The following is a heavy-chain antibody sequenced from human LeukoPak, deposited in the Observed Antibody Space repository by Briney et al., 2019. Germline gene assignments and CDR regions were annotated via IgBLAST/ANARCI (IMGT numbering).Heavy chain of an antibody. J-gene: IGHJ4*02. V-gene: IGHV3-30*18. D-gene: IGHD3-10*01. CDR3: AKDVGYYGSGSYYSD. CDR1: GFTFSSYG. CDR2: ISNDGIKK. Sequence: PGGSLRISCAASGFTFSSYGMHWVRQAPGKGLEWVAVISNDGIKKYYADSVKGRFTISRDNSKNTLYLQMNSLRVEDTAVYYCAKDVGYYGSGSYYSDWGQGTLVTVSS.